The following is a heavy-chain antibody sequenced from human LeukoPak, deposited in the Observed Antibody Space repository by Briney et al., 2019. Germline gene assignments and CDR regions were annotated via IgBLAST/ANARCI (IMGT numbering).Heavy chain of an antibody. V-gene: IGHV4-59*08. CDR2: VHYTGST. J-gene: IGHJ4*02. CDR1: GASLGGSY. D-gene: IGHD3-9*01. CDR3: ARHYGEGGRLFDWLFNF. Sequence: PSETLSLTCTVSGASLGGSYWSWLRLPPGKGLEWIGYVHYTGSTKYSTSLQSRVTVSVDTSKSQFSLKLSSVTAADTAIYYCARHYGEGGRLFDWLFNFWGRGTLVTVSS.